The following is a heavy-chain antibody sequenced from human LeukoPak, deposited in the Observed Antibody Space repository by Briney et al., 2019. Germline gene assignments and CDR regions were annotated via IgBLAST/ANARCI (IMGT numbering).Heavy chain of an antibody. J-gene: IGHJ3*02. CDR3: ARLKIAGVNLIDAFDI. Sequence: SETLSLTCTVSGGSISSSSYYWGWIRQPPGKGLEWIGSIYYSGSTYYNPSLKSRVTISVDTSKNQFSLKLSSVAAADTAVYYCARLKIAGVNLIDAFDIWGQGTMVTVSS. V-gene: IGHV4-39*01. CDR1: GGSISSSSYY. D-gene: IGHD6-13*01. CDR2: IYYSGST.